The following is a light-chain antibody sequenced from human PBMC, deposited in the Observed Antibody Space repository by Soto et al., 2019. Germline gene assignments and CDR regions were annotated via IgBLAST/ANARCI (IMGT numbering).Light chain of an antibody. V-gene: IGKV3-15*01. Sequence: EILMTQSPATLSVSPVERATLSCRASQSVSSNVAWYQRKPGQAPRLLIYGASNRATGIPARFSGSGSGTDFSLTISSVESEDFAIYYCQQHNDWPTFGQGTRLEIK. CDR2: GAS. CDR3: QQHNDWPT. CDR1: QSVSSN. J-gene: IGKJ5*01.